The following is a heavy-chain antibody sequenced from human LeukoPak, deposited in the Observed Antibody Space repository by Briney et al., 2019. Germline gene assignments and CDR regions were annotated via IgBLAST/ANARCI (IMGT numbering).Heavy chain of an antibody. J-gene: IGHJ4*02. CDR3: ARDPRSYLDY. CDR1: GFTFHTYW. CDR2: IKRDGTEK. Sequence: GRSLRLSCAASGFTFHTYWMSSVRQAPGKWLEWAANIKRDGTEKYYVDSVKGRFTISRDNAKNSLLQEMNSMRAEDTAAYYCARDPRSYLDYWGQGTLVTVSS. D-gene: IGHD4-17*01. V-gene: IGHV3-7*01.